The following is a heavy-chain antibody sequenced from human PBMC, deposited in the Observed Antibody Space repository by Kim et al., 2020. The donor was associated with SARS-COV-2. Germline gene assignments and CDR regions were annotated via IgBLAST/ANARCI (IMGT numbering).Heavy chain of an antibody. J-gene: IGHJ6*02. CDR2: IIPIFGTA. V-gene: IGHV1-69*13. Sequence: SVKVSCKASGGTFSSYAISWVRQAPGQGLEWMGGIIPIFGTANYAQKFQGRVTITADESTSTAYMELSSLRSEDTAVYYCARDEHLGGFGEPKYYYGMDVWGQGTTVTVSS. CDR1: GGTFSSYA. CDR3: ARDEHLGGFGEPKYYYGMDV. D-gene: IGHD3-10*01.